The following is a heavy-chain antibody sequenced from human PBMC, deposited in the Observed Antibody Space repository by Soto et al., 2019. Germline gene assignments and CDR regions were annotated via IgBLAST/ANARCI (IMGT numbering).Heavy chain of an antibody. CDR3: AREGGFSERQHFYS. J-gene: IGHJ4*02. CDR1: GDTFSRYA. D-gene: IGHD3-3*01. CDR2: IKPIFGTT. V-gene: IGHV1-69*01. Sequence: QVQLVQSGAEVKKPGSSVKVSCKASGDTFSRYAISWVRQAPGQGLEWMGGIKPIFGTTNYAQKLRGRVTITADESTGTAYMELISLRFEDTAVYYCAREGGFSERQHFYSWGQGTLVTVSS.